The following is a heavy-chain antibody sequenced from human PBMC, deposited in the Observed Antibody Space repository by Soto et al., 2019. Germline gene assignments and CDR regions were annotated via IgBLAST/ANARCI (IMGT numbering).Heavy chain of an antibody. CDR1: RFSFSDYY. Sequence: PGGSLRLSCAVSRFSFSDYYMSWIRQAPGKGLEWLAYISSGGSSVDYADSVKGRFTISRDNAKNSLYLQMNSLRAEDTAVYYCARERVAHAYYYGMDVWGQGTTVTVSS. CDR2: ISSGGSSV. V-gene: IGHV3-11*01. J-gene: IGHJ6*02. CDR3: ARERVAHAYYYGMDV.